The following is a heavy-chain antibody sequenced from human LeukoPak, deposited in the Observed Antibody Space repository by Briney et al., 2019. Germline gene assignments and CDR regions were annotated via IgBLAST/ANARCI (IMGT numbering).Heavy chain of an antibody. CDR3: VRGGPSTWS. CDR2: INDDGSDT. CDR1: GVTFKLYW. J-gene: IGHJ5*02. D-gene: IGHD2-15*01. V-gene: IGHV3-74*01. Sequence: PGGSLRLSCAASGVTFKLYWMHWVRQVPGKRPVWVSRINDDGSDTIYADSVRGRFTISRDDAKNTVYLQMNNLRAEDTAVYYCVRGGPSTWSWGQGTLVTVSS.